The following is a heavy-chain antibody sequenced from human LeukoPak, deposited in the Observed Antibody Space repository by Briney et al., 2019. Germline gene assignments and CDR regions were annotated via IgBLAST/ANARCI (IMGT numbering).Heavy chain of an antibody. D-gene: IGHD3-10*02. J-gene: IGHJ4*02. CDR1: GGSFSGYY. V-gene: IGHV4-34*01. CDR2: INHSGST. Sequence: SETLSLTCAVYGGSFSGYYWSWIRQPPGKGLEWIGEINHSGSTNYNPSLKSRVTISVDTSKNQFSLKLSSVTAADTAVYYCARHVPSLDRRAFDYWGQGTLVTVSS. CDR3: ARHVPSLDRRAFDY.